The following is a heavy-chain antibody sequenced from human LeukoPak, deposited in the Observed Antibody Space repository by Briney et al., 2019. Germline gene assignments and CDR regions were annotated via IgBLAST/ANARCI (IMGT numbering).Heavy chain of an antibody. CDR2: IYRSGST. J-gene: IGHJ6*03. D-gene: IGHD4-17*01. V-gene: IGHV4-38-2*02. CDR1: NYSISNSLY. CDR3: ARGTYGYYMDV. Sequence: SETLSLTCSGSNYSISNSLYWGWLRQPPGKGLEWTGSIYRSGSTFYNPSLKSRVTISLDTSKNQFSLKLSSVTAADTAVYFCARGTYGYYMDVWGKGTTVTVSS.